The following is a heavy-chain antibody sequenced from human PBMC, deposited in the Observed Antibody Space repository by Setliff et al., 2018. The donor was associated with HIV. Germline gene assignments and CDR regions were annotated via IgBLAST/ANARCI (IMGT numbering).Heavy chain of an antibody. CDR2: ISGGGKSI. D-gene: IGHD2-2*01. Sequence: PGGSLRLSCAASGFTFSSYTMHWVRQAPGKGLEWVASISGGGKSIYYADSVKGRFTISRENAERSLYLQMNSLRAEDTAVYYCVKDEEYIGVVSATMNMPGYYHYYYMDVWGKGSTVTVSS. J-gene: IGHJ6*03. CDR3: VKDEEYIGVVSATMNMPGYYHYYYMDV. V-gene: IGHV3-21*01. CDR1: GFTFSSYT.